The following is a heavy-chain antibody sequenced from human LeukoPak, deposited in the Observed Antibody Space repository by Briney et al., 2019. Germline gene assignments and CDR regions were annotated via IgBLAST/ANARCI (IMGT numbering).Heavy chain of an antibody. CDR2: INPNSGGT. CDR3: ARGRNIEMTTMSGGSDY. V-gene: IGHV1-2*02. D-gene: IGHD5-24*01. CDR1: GYTFTGYY. Sequence: ASVKVSCKASGYTFTGYYMHWVRQAPGQGPEWMGWINPNSGGTNYAQKFQGRVTMTRDSSISTAYMDLSDLRSDDTAVYSCARGRNIEMTTMSGGSDYWGQGTLVTVSS. J-gene: IGHJ4*02.